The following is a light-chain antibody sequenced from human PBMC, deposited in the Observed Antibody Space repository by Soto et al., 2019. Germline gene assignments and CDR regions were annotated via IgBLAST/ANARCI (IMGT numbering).Light chain of an antibody. J-gene: IGKJ4*01. CDR2: AAS. CDR3: QQVESYPST. V-gene: IGKV1-39*01. CDR1: QSISSY. Sequence: DIHITQSPSSLSASVVYIFSVTCLASQSISSYLNWYQQKPGKAPKLLIYAASSSQSGVPSRFSGSGFGTDFTLTITSLQPEDFATYYCQQVESYPSTFGGGTKVDNK.